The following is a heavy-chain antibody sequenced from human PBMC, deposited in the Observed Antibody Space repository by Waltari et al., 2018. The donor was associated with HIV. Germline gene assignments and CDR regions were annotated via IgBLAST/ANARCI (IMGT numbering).Heavy chain of an antibody. CDR1: GGTFSSYA. J-gene: IGHJ3*02. V-gene: IGHV1-69*06. Sequence: QVQLVQSGAEVKKPGSSVKVFCKASGGTFSSYAISWVRQAPGQGLEWMGGIIPIFGTANYAQKFQGRVTITADKSTSTAYMELSSLRSEDTAVYYCARERGIAVAAPGAFDIWGQGTMVTVSS. CDR3: ARERGIAVAAPGAFDI. D-gene: IGHD6-19*01. CDR2: IIPIFGTA.